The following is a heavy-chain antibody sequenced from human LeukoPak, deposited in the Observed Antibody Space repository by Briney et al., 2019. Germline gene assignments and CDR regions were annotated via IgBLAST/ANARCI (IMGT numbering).Heavy chain of an antibody. D-gene: IGHD6-13*01. CDR2: INPNSGGT. V-gene: IGHV1-2*02. J-gene: IGHJ5*02. Sequence: ASVKVSCKASGYTFTGYYMHWVRQAPGQGLEWMGWINPNSGGTNYAQKFQGRVTMTRDTSISTAYMELSRLRSDDTAVYYCARFEEGIAAAGTGGAYDWFDPWGQGTLVTVSS. CDR3: ARFEEGIAAAGTGGAYDWFDP. CDR1: GYTFTGYY.